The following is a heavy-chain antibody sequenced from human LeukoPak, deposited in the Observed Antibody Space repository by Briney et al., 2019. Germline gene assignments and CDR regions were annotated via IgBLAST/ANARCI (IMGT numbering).Heavy chain of an antibody. J-gene: IGHJ5*02. CDR3: ARGAYCGGDCYTSPLYNWFDP. Sequence: GESLKISCKGSGYSFTSYWIGWVRQMPGKGLEWMGIIYPGDSDTRYSPSFQGQVTISADTSISTAYLQWSSLKASDTAMYYCARGAYCGGDCYTSPLYNWFDPWGQGTLVTVSS. D-gene: IGHD2-21*02. CDR2: IYPGDSDT. V-gene: IGHV5-51*01. CDR1: GYSFTSYW.